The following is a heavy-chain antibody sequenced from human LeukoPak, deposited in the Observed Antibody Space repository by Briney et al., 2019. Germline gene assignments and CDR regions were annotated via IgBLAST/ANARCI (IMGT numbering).Heavy chain of an antibody. D-gene: IGHD6-13*01. CDR3: ASARAGAKKDFDY. Sequence: ASVKVSCKASGYTFTSYDINWVRQATGQGLEWMGWMNPNSGNTGYAKKFQGRVTMTRNNYISTAYMELSSLGSEDSARYYCASARAGAKKDFDYWGQGTLVTVSS. CDR1: GYTFTSYD. J-gene: IGHJ4*02. CDR2: MNPNSGNT. V-gene: IGHV1-8*01.